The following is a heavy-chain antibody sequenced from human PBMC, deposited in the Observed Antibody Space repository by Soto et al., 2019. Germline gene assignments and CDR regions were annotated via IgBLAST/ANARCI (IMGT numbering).Heavy chain of an antibody. V-gene: IGHV5-51*01. CDR3: ARHISNSRYYYYAMDV. D-gene: IGHD4-4*01. Sequence: GESLKISCKGSGYTFTDYWIGWVRQLPGKGLEWMGIIYPGDSDTRYSPSFQGHVTITVDKSTNTAYLQWNTLRASDTAMYYCARHISNSRYYYYAMDVWGQGTTVTVSS. CDR1: GYTFTDYW. J-gene: IGHJ6*02. CDR2: IYPGDSDT.